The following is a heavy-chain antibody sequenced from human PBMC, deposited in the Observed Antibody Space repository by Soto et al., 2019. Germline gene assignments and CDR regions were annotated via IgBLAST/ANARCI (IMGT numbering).Heavy chain of an antibody. CDR1: GFTFSSYA. CDR2: ISGSGGST. CDR3: AKDVYCSGRSSSRPFYYYYGMDV. D-gene: IGHD2-15*01. Sequence: GGSLRLSCAASGFTFSSYAMSWVRQALGKGLEWVSAISGSGGSTYYADSVKGRFTISRDNSMNTLYLQMNSLRAEDTAVYYCAKDVYCSGRSSSRPFYYYYGMDVWGQGTTVTVYS. V-gene: IGHV3-23*01. J-gene: IGHJ6*02.